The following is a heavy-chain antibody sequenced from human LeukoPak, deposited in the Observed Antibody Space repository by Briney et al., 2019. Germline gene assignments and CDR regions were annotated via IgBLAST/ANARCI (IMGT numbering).Heavy chain of an antibody. V-gene: IGHV1-2*02. CDR3: ARVGYCSSTSCYTYYYYGMDV. CDR2: INPNSGGT. Sequence: ASVKVSCKASGYTFTGYYMHWVRQAPGQGLEWMGWINPNSGGTNYAQKFQGRVTMTRDTSISTAYMELSRLRSDDTAVYYCARVGYCSSTSCYTYYYYGMDVWGQETTVTVSS. D-gene: IGHD2-2*02. CDR1: GYTFTGYY. J-gene: IGHJ6*02.